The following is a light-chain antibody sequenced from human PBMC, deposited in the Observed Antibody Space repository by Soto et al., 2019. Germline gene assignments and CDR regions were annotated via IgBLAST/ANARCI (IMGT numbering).Light chain of an antibody. V-gene: IGKV1-5*01. Sequence: DKIPLTFRASQSISRWLAWYQQKPGKDHKLLIYEASSLESGVPSRFSGSGSGTEFTLTIGGLQTDDFATYYCQQFNSYPITFGQGTRLEI. CDR2: EAS. J-gene: IGKJ5*01. CDR1: QSISRW. CDR3: QQFNSYPIT.